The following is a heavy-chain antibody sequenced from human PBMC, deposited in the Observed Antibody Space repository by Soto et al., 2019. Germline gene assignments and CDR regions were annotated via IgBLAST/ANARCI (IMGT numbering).Heavy chain of an antibody. D-gene: IGHD6-19*01. CDR3: TTDDVAVEGAEIDY. J-gene: IGHJ4*02. Sequence: EVQLVASGGGLVKPGGSLRLSCAASGFTFSHAWMSWVRQAPGKGLEWVGRIKSKTDGGTTDYAAPVKGRFTISRDYSKSTLYLQMNILITEDTAVDNSTTDDVAVEGAEIDYWGQGTLVTVSS. CDR2: IKSKTDGGTT. V-gene: IGHV3-15*01. CDR1: GFTFSHAW.